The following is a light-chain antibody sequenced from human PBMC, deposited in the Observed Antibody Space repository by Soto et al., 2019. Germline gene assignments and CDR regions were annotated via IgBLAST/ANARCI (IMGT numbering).Light chain of an antibody. Sequence: QSALTQPPSASGTPGQRVIISCSGSTSNIGRNTVNWYQQLPGTAPKVLIHSDTERPSGVPDRFSASKSGTSASLAISGLQSEDEAYYHCAGWDDNLNGPVFGGGTKVTVL. CDR1: TSNIGRNT. CDR2: SDT. CDR3: AGWDDNLNGPV. J-gene: IGLJ3*02. V-gene: IGLV1-44*01.